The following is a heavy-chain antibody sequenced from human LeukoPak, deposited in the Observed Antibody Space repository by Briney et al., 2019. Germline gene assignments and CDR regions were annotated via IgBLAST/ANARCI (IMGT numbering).Heavy chain of an antibody. CDR1: GSTLNELS. D-gene: IGHD3-10*01. CDR3: AAGRGFRELLY. Sequence: GASVKVSFKVSGSTLNELSTQWVRQAPGKGPEWLGRVDPEDGESMYAERFEGRLTMTEDTSRDTVYMELSSLSSEDAAVDYLAAGRGFRELLYGGQGTLVTVSS. J-gene: IGHJ4*02. V-gene: IGHV1-24*01. CDR2: VDPEDGES.